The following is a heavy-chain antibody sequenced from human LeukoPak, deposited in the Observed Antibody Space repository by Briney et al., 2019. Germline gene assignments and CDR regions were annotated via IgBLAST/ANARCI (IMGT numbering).Heavy chain of an antibody. CDR1: GFIFSYYA. CDR2: INNDGGST. Sequence: GGSLSLSCAASGFIFSYYAMHWVRQAPGKGLEFVSAINNDGGSTYYANSVKGRFTISRDNSTNTLYLQMGSLRAEDMAVYYCARLGSTGYYLPLDYWGQGTLVTVSS. J-gene: IGHJ4*02. V-gene: IGHV3-64*01. CDR3: ARLGSTGYYLPLDY. D-gene: IGHD3-22*01.